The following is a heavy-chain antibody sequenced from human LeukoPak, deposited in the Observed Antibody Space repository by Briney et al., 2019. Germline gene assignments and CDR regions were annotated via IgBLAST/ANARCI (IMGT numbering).Heavy chain of an antibody. Sequence: ASVTVSCKASGYTFTGHYMHWVRQAPGQGLEWMGWINPNSGGTNYAQKFQGRVTMTRDTSISTAYMELSRLRSDDTAVYYCASLAWGIGGEDCSSTSCFGYWGQGTLVTVSS. J-gene: IGHJ4*02. V-gene: IGHV1-2*02. CDR1: GYTFTGHY. CDR3: ASLAWGIGGEDCSSTSCFGY. CDR2: INPNSGGT. D-gene: IGHD2-2*01.